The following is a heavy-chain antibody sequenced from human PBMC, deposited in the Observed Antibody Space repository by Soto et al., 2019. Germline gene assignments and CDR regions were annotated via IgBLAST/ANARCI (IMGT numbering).Heavy chain of an antibody. D-gene: IGHD3-10*01. J-gene: IGHJ4*02. CDR2: IYSGGYT. V-gene: IGHV3-53*01. Sequence: EVQLVESGGGLIQPGGSLRLSCAVSGFTVSNNYMSWVRQAPGKGLEGVSVIYSGGYTAYGDSVKGRFTISRDNSKNTIYLQMTSRGADDPALFYCAARAGGGGYWGQGTLVTVSS. CDR1: GFTVSNNY. CDR3: AARAGGGGY.